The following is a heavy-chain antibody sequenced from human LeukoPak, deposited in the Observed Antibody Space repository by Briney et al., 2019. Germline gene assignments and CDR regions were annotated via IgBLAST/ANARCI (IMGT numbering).Heavy chain of an antibody. Sequence: ASVKVSCKASGYTFTSYYMHWVRQAPGQGLEWMGIINPSGGSTSYAQKFQGRVTMTRDTSTSTVYMELSSLRSEDTAVYYCARELGAFLGYGSGSYWSLDYWGQGTLVTVSS. V-gene: IGHV1-46*01. D-gene: IGHD3-10*01. CDR3: ARELGAFLGYGSGSYWSLDY. J-gene: IGHJ4*02. CDR1: GYTFTSYY. CDR2: INPSGGST.